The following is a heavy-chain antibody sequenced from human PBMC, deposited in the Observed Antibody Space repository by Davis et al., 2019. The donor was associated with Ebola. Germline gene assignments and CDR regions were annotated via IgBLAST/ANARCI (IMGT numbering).Heavy chain of an antibody. CDR1: RYTFSGYG. CDR3: ARDHPKGRGWFEL. V-gene: IGHV1-18*04. CDR2: TSPYIDKT. Sequence: SVPVSCQASRYTFSGYGISWVRQAPGQGLEWMGWTSPYIDKTNYAQKFQGRVTMTTDTSTAMAYMELRSLRSDDTAVYYCARDHPKGRGWFELWGQGSLVTVSS. D-gene: IGHD1-26*01. J-gene: IGHJ5*02.